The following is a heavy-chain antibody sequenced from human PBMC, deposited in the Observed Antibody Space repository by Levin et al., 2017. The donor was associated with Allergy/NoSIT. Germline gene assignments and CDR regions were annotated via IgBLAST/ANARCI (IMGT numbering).Heavy chain of an antibody. V-gene: IGHV3-23*01. CDR2: ISGNSRTI. CDR3: VSYRDGPYIHIAY. J-gene: IGHJ4*02. CDR1: GFTFSSYA. Sequence: GGSLRLSCVVSGFTFSSYAMSWIRQTPDKGLEWILIISGNSRTIYYADSVRGRFTISRDNSKNTLYLQMNSLSAQDTALYYCVSYRDGPYIHIAYWGQGTLVTVSS. D-gene: IGHD3-16*02.